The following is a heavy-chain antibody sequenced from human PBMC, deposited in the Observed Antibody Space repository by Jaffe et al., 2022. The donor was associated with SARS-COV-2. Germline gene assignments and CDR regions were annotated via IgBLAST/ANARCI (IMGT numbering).Heavy chain of an antibody. D-gene: IGHD6-6*01. CDR1: GFTFSSYG. V-gene: IGHV3-30*18. Sequence: QVQLVESGGGVVQPGRSLRLSCAASGFTFSSYGMHWVRQAPGKGLEWVAVISYDGSNKYYADSVKGRFTISRDNSKNTLYLQMNSLRAEDTAVYYCAKDQRELVRAFDYWGQGTLVTVSS. CDR3: AKDQRELVRAFDY. CDR2: ISYDGSNK. J-gene: IGHJ4*02.